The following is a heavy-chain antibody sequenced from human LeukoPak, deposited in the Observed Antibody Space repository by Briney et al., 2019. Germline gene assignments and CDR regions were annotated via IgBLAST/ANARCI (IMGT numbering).Heavy chain of an antibody. V-gene: IGHV1-24*01. CDR3: ATAVFGVVIIPNYFDY. D-gene: IGHD3-3*01. CDR2: FDPEDGET. CDR1: GYTLTELS. Sequence: ASVKVSCKVSGYTLTELSMHWVRHAPGKGLEWMGGFDPEDGETIYAQKFQGRVTMTEDTSTDTAYMELSSLRSEDTAVYYCATAVFGVVIIPNYFDYWGQGTLVTVSS. J-gene: IGHJ4*02.